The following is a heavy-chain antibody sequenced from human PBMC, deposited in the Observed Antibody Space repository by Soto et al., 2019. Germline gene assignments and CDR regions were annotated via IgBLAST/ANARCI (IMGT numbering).Heavy chain of an antibody. D-gene: IGHD6-19*01. J-gene: IGHJ5*02. CDR2: ILYSGST. CDR3: ARPQTGKSNGSQFDP. Sequence: SETLSLTCTLSGGSISSGRYYWAWIRQPPGEGLEWIGSILYSGSTYYNPSLRSRVTISVDTSRNQLYLDLSSVTAADTAVYYCARPQTGKSNGSQFDPWGQGTLVTAPQ. V-gene: IGHV4-39*01. CDR1: GGSISSGRYY.